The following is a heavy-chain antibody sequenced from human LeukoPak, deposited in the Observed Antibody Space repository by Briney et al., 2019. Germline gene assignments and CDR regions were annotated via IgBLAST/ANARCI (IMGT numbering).Heavy chain of an antibody. V-gene: IGHV1-8*01. J-gene: IGHJ4*02. CDR1: GYTFTSYD. D-gene: IGHD2-2*01. CDR2: MNPNSGNT. CDR3: ARVGLGYCSSTSCRYPYYFDY. Sequence: ASVKVSCKASGYTFTSYDINWVRQATGQGLEWMGWMNPNSGNTGYAQKFQGRVTMTRNTSISTAYMELSSLRSEDTAVYYCARVGLGYCSSTSCRYPYYFDYWGQGTLVTVSS.